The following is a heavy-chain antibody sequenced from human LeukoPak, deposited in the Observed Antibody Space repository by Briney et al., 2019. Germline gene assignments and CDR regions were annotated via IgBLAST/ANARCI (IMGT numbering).Heavy chain of an antibody. J-gene: IGHJ5*02. CDR3: ASRYCSSTSCYSNWFDP. Sequence: PSETLSLTCTVSGGSISSYYWSWIRQPPGKGLEWIGYIYYSGSTNYNPSLKSRVTISVDTSKNQFSLKLSSVTAADTAVYYCASRYCSSTSCYSNWFDPWGQGTLVTVSS. CDR2: IYYSGST. CDR1: GGSISSYY. D-gene: IGHD2-2*01. V-gene: IGHV4-59*12.